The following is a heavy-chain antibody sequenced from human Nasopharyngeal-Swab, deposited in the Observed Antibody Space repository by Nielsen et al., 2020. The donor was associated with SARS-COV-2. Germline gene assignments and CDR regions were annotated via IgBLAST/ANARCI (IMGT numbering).Heavy chain of an antibody. V-gene: IGHV3-33*08. CDR3: ARDPSLVDAFDI. CDR2: IWYDGSNK. J-gene: IGHJ3*02. CDR1: GFTFNSHG. D-gene: IGHD2-8*02. Sequence: GESLKISCAASGFTFNSHGMHWVRQAPGKGLEWVAVIWYDGSNKYYADSVKGRFTISRDNSKNTLYLQMNSLRAEDTAVYYCARDPSLVDAFDIWGQGTMVTVSS.